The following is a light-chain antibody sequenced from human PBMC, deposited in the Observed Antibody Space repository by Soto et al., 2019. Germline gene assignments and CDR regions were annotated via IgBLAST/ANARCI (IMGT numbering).Light chain of an antibody. CDR3: QQYGSSPPSST. J-gene: IGKJ5*01. CDR2: GAS. CDR1: QGVSSGC. Sequence: EVRLTQSPGTLSFSPGERATLSCRASQGVSSGCLAWYQQKPGPAPRPLIYGASSRATAIPNRVSGRGSGTDFTLTISRLEPEDVAVYYCQQYGSSPPSSTFGQGTQLEIK. V-gene: IGKV3-20*01.